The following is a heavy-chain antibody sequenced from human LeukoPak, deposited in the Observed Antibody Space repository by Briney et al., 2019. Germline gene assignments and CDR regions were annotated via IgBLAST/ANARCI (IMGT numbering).Heavy chain of an antibody. CDR3: ARDMARGVIIYDY. V-gene: IGHV3-11*06. D-gene: IGHD3-10*01. CDR2: ISSSSSYT. Sequence: GGSLRLSCAASGFTFSDYYMSWIRQAPGQGLEWVSYISSSSSYTNYADAVKGRFTISRDNAKNSLYLQMNSLRAEDTAVYYCARDMARGVIIYDYWGQGTLVTVSS. J-gene: IGHJ4*02. CDR1: GFTFSDYY.